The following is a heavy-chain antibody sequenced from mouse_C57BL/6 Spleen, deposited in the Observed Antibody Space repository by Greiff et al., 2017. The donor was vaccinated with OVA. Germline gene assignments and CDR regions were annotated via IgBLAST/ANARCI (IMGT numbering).Heavy chain of an antibody. Sequence: EVMLVESGGDLVKPGGSLKLSCAASGFTFSSYGMSWVRQTPDKRLEWVATISSGGSYPYYPDSVKGRFTISRDNAKNTLYLQMSSLKSEDTAMYYCARRGDWGFAYWGQGTLVTVSA. J-gene: IGHJ3*01. CDR1: GFTFSSYG. D-gene: IGHD4-1*01. V-gene: IGHV5-6*02. CDR2: ISSGGSYP. CDR3: ARRGDWGFAY.